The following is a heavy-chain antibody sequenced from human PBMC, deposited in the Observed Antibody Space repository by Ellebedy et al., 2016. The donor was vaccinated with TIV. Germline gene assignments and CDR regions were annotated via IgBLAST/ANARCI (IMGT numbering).Heavy chain of an antibody. V-gene: IGHV3-9*01. CDR2: ISWNSGSI. CDR1: GFTFDDYA. Sequence: PGGSLRLSCAASGFTFDDYAMHWVRQAPGKGLEWVSGISWNSGSIGYADSVKGRFTISRDNAKNSLYLQMNSLRAEDTALYYCALSLSSGSYLDYWGQGTLVTVSS. J-gene: IGHJ4*02. CDR3: ALSLSSGSYLDY. D-gene: IGHD3-10*01.